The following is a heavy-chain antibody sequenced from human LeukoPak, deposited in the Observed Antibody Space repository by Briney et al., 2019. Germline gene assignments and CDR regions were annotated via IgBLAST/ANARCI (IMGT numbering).Heavy chain of an antibody. CDR1: GYTFTFYA. D-gene: IGHD3/OR15-3a*01. J-gene: IGHJ4*02. CDR2: ISAYNGNT. V-gene: IGHV1-18*01. Sequence: ASVKVSCKASGYTFTFYAITWVRQAPEQGLEWMGWISAYNGNTNYAQNLQDRVTMTTDTSTTTAYMELRSLRSDDTAMYYCARGPHSIRTRYFDYWGQGTLVTVSS. CDR3: ARGPHSIRTRYFDY.